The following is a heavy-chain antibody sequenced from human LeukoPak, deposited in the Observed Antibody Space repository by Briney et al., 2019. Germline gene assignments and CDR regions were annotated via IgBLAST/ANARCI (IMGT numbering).Heavy chain of an antibody. Sequence: SVKVSCKASGGPFRTSGFNWVRQAPGRGLEWMGRFIPILNMADYAQKFQGRVTTTADKSTSTAYMELSSLGSEDTAVYYCARDRGVGASSVDSWGQGTVVTVSS. J-gene: IGHJ4*02. CDR2: FIPILNMA. CDR1: GGPFRTSG. CDR3: ARDRGVGASSVDS. V-gene: IGHV1-69*04. D-gene: IGHD1-26*01.